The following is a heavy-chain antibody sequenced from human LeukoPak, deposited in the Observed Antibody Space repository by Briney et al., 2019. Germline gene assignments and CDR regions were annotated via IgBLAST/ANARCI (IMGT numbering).Heavy chain of an antibody. D-gene: IGHD6-13*01. J-gene: IGHJ4*02. CDR1: GFTFNNYA. V-gene: IGHV3-23*01. CDR2: ITGSGDNK. CDR3: AREGIAAAHDY. Sequence: GGSLRLSCAASGFTFNNYAMNWVRQAPGKGLEWVSSITGSGDNKFYADSVQGRFTFPRDNSKNTVYLQMNRLRAEGTAVYYCAREGIAAAHDYWGQGTLVTVSS.